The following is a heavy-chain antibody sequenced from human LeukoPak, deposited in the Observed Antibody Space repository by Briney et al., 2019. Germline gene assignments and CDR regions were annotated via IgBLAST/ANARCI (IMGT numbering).Heavy chain of an antibody. Sequence: ASVKVSCKASGYTFTGYYMHWVRQAPGQGLEWMGWISAYNGNTNYAQKLQGRVTTTTDTSTSTAYMELRSLRSDDTAVYCCARIGAVAGGWGQGTLVTVSS. CDR3: ARIGAVAGG. J-gene: IGHJ4*02. D-gene: IGHD6-19*01. CDR2: ISAYNGNT. V-gene: IGHV1-18*04. CDR1: GYTFTGYY.